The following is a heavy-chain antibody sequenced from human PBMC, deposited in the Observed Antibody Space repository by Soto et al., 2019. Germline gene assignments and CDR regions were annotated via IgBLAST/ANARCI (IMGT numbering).Heavy chain of an antibody. V-gene: IGHV1-69*13. CDR1: GGTFSSCA. J-gene: IGHJ4*02. CDR2: IIPIFGTA. D-gene: IGHD3-3*01. Sequence: GASVKVSCKASGGTFSSCAISWVRQAPGQGLEWMGGIIPIFGTANYAQKFQGRVTITADESTSTAYMELSSLRSEDTAVYYCARDSGELEVWSGYRSLRYWGQGTLVTVSS. CDR3: ARDSGELEVWSGYRSLRY.